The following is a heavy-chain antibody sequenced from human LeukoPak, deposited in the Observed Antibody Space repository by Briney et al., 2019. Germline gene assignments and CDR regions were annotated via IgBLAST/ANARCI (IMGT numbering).Heavy chain of an antibody. CDR2: IKEDGSET. CDR3: ARGVYYYGSGSDTGDY. CDR1: GFTFSRYW. D-gene: IGHD3-10*01. J-gene: IGHJ4*02. V-gene: IGHV3-7*03. Sequence: GGSLRLSCAASGFTFSRYWMTWVRQAPRKGLEWVANIKEDGSETQYVDSVKGRFTISRDNAKQSLYLQMNSLRAEDTAVYFCARGVYYYGSGSDTGDYWGQGTLVTVSS.